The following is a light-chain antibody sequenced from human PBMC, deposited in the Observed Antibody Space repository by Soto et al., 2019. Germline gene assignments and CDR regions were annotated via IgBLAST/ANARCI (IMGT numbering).Light chain of an antibody. Sequence: QSVLTQPPSASGSPGQSVTISCTGTSSDVGGYDYVSWYQQHPGKAPKLMIYEVTKRPSGVPDRFSGSKSGNAASLTVSGLQAEDDADYYCSSYAGSNDFVLFGGGTKLTVL. CDR3: SSYAGSNDFVL. CDR1: SSDVGGYDY. V-gene: IGLV2-8*01. CDR2: EVT. J-gene: IGLJ2*01.